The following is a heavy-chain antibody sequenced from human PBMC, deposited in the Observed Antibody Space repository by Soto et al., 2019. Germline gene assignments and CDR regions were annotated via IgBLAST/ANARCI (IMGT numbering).Heavy chain of an antibody. CDR1: GGSISSYY. D-gene: IGHD3-10*01. CDR3: ARAPLRVRGVIITGAFDI. Sequence: ASGTLSLTCTVSGGSISSYYWSWIRRPPGKGLEWIGYIYYSGSTNYNPSLKSRVTISVDTSKNQFSLKLSSVTAADTAVYYCARAPLRVRGVIITGAFDIWGQGTMVTVSS. CDR2: IYYSGST. J-gene: IGHJ3*02. V-gene: IGHV4-59*01.